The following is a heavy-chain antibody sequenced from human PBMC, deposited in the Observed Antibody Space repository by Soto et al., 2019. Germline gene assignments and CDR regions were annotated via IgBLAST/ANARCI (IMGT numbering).Heavy chain of an antibody. CDR1: GFTFSSYG. J-gene: IGHJ4*02. D-gene: IGHD1-26*01. V-gene: IGHV3-7*03. Sequence: PGGSLRLSCAASGFTFSSYGMHWVRQAPGKGLEWVANIKQDGSEKYYVDSVKGRFTISRDNAKNSLYLQMNSLRAEDTAVYYCASSELRRTFFDYWGQGTLVTVSS. CDR3: ASSELRRTFFDY. CDR2: IKQDGSEK.